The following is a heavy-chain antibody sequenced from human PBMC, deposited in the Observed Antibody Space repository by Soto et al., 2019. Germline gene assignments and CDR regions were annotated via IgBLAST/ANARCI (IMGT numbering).Heavy chain of an antibody. CDR2: IYWDDDK. J-gene: IGHJ4*02. V-gene: IGHV2-5*02. CDR3: ARDSSGYYGFDY. CDR1: GFALSTSGVG. D-gene: IGHD3-22*01. Sequence: QITLKESGPPLVKPTQTLTLTCTFSGFALSTSGVGVGWVRQPPGKALEWLALIYWDDDKRYSPSLKSRLTNTKETSKNQVVLTMTNMDPLDTATYYWARDSSGYYGFDYWGQGTLVNGSS.